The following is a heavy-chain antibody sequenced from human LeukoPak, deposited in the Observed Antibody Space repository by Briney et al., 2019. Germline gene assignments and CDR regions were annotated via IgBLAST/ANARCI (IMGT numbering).Heavy chain of an antibody. Sequence: GGSLRLSCAASGFTFSSYAMHWVRQAPGKGLEWVAVISYDGSNKYYADSVKGRFTISRDNSKNTLYLQMNSLRAEDTAVYYCAKAPTVVTPDYWGQGTLVTVSS. J-gene: IGHJ4*02. CDR2: ISYDGSNK. V-gene: IGHV3-30-3*01. CDR1: GFTFSSYA. CDR3: AKAPTVVTPDY. D-gene: IGHD4-23*01.